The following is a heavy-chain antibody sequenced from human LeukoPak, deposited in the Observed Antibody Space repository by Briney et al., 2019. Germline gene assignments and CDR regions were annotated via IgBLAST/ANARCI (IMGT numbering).Heavy chain of an antibody. Sequence: GSLRLSCAASGFTFSSYAMHWVRQAPGKGLEYVSAISSNGGSTYYANSVKGRFTISRDNSKNTLYLQMGSLRAEDMAVYYCARDTDSDILTGSPTDYWGQGTLVTVSS. J-gene: IGHJ4*02. CDR1: GFTFSSYA. CDR2: ISSNGGST. D-gene: IGHD3-9*01. V-gene: IGHV3-64*01. CDR3: ARDTDSDILTGSPTDY.